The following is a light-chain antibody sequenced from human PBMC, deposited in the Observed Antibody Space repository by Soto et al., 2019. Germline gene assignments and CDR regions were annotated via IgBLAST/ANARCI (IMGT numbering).Light chain of an antibody. V-gene: IGLV1-40*01. CDR3: QYYDSKFYV. CDR2: RNS. J-gene: IGLJ1*01. CDR1: TSNIGAGFD. Sequence: QSVLTQPPSVSGAPGQRVTISCTGSTSNIGAGFDVHWFQQLPGTAPKLLIYRNSNRPSGVPDRFSGSKSGTSASLAITGLQAEDEADYYCQYYDSKFYVFGSGTKLTVL.